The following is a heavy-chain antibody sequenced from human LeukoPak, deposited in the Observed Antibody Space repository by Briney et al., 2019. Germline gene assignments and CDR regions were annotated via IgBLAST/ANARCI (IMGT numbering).Heavy chain of an antibody. D-gene: IGHD1-7*01. J-gene: IGHJ4*02. CDR2: IYYSGST. CDR3: ARPPHHNWNYVRY. V-gene: IGHV4-39*01. Sequence: SETLSLTCTVSGGSISSSSYYWGWIRQPPGKGLEWIGSIYYSGSTYYNPSLKSRVTISVDTSKNQFSLKLSSVTAADTAVYYCARPPHHNWNYVRYWGQGTLVTVSS. CDR1: GGSISSSSYY.